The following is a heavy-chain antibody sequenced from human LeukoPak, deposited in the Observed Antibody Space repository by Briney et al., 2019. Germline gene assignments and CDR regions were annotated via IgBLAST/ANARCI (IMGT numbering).Heavy chain of an antibody. V-gene: IGHV3-74*03. D-gene: IGHD5-12*01. CDR1: GFTISNYW. CDR3: APQQAYSPYNWFDP. Sequence: GGSLRLSCVGSGFTISNYWMHWVRQAPGTGRMWVSRIHPDGRITTYADSVKGRFTISRDNAKNTLYLQMNSLRAEDTAVYYCAPQQAYSPYNWFDPWGQGTLVTVSS. CDR2: IHPDGRIT. J-gene: IGHJ5*02.